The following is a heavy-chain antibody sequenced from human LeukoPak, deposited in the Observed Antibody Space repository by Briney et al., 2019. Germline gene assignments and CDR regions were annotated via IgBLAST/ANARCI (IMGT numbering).Heavy chain of an antibody. J-gene: IGHJ4*02. V-gene: IGHV4-59*01. CDR2: IYYSGST. Sequence: PSETLSLTCTVSGGSISSYYWSWIRQPPGKGLEWIGYIYYSGSTNYNPSLKGRVTISVDTSKNQFSLKLSSVTAADTAVYYCARGYQLSLFPDWGQGTLVTVSS. D-gene: IGHD2-2*01. CDR1: GGSISSYY. CDR3: ARGYQLSLFPD.